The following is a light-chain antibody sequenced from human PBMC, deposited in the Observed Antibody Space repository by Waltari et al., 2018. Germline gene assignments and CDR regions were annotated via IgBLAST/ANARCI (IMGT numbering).Light chain of an antibody. CDR2: VNSDGSH. Sequence: QLVLTQSPSASASLGASVKLTCTLSSGHSSNVIAWHQQQAEKGPRYLMKVNSDGSHSKGDKIPDRFSGSSSGAERYRTISNLQSEDEADYYCQTGGHGTWVFGGGTKLTVL. CDR1: SGHSSNV. J-gene: IGLJ3*02. CDR3: QTGGHGTWV. V-gene: IGLV4-69*01.